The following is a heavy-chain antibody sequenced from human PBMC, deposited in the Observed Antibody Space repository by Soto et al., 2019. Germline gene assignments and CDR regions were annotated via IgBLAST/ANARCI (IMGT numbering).Heavy chain of an antibody. CDR1: GYTFTGYY. Sequence: ASVKVSCKASGYTFTGYYMHWVRQAPGQGLEWMGWINPNSGGTNYAQKFQGRVTMTRDTSISTAYMELSRLRSDDTAVYYCARDVDTAMVEYYFDYWGQGTLGTVS. V-gene: IGHV1-2*02. CDR3: ARDVDTAMVEYYFDY. CDR2: INPNSGGT. D-gene: IGHD5-18*01. J-gene: IGHJ4*02.